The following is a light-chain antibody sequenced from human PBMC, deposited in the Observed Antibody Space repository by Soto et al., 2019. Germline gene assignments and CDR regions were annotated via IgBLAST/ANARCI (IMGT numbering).Light chain of an antibody. CDR1: QGISNY. Sequence: DIQMTQSPSSLSSSVGDRATITCRASQGISNYLAWYQQKQGKVPKLLIYAASTLKSGVPSRFSGGGSAADFTLTISSLHAEVAAKYYCQNDNSAPTFGEGTKVEIK. CDR3: QNDNSAPT. J-gene: IGKJ4*01. V-gene: IGKV1-27*01. CDR2: AAS.